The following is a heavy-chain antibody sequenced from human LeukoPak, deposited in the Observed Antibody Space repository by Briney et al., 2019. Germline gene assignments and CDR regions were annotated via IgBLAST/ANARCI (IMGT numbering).Heavy chain of an antibody. J-gene: IGHJ6*03. CDR3: ARSYNWNYYYYMDV. Sequence: PSETLSLTCSVSGVPISSRSYYWGWIRQPPGKGLEWIGSMYFSGTTYYNPSLKSRVTMSVDTSKNQFSLKLSSVTAADTAVYYCARSYNWNYYYYMDVWGKGTTVTVSS. D-gene: IGHD1-20*01. CDR1: GVPISSRSYY. CDR2: MYFSGTT. V-gene: IGHV4-39*07.